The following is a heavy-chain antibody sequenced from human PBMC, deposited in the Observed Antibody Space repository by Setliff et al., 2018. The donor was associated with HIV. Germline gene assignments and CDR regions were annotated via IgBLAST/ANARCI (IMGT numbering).Heavy chain of an antibody. J-gene: IGHJ4*02. CDR2: IIPIFGTA. Sequence: SVKVSCKASGGTFSTYAISWVRQAPGQGLEWMGGIIPIFGTANYAQKFQGRVTITADESTSTAYMELSSLRSEDTAIYYCARAELRYCSSTNCYTGGDFDYWGQGTLVTVSS. D-gene: IGHD2-2*02. CDR3: ARAELRYCSSTNCYTGGDFDY. CDR1: GGTFSTYA. V-gene: IGHV1-69*13.